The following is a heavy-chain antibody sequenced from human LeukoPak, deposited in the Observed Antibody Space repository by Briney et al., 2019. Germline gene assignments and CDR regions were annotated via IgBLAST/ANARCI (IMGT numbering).Heavy chain of an antibody. Sequence: ASVKVSCKASGYTLTGYYMHWVRQAPGQGLEWMGWIDPNSGGTNYAQKFQGRVTLTRDTSISTAYMELSRPRSDDTAVYYCARAGYCSGGSCYALDYWGQGTLVTVSS. CDR1: GYTLTGYY. D-gene: IGHD2-15*01. CDR2: IDPNSGGT. J-gene: IGHJ4*02. CDR3: ARAGYCSGGSCYALDY. V-gene: IGHV1-2*02.